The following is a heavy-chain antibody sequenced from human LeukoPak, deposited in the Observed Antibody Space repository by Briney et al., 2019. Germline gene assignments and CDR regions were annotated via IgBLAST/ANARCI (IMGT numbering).Heavy chain of an antibody. CDR3: ARSPPVVVTASAPDY. CDR2: ISYDGSNK. V-gene: IGHV3-30-3*01. CDR1: GFTFSSYA. Sequence: GRSLRLSCAASGFTFSSYAMHWVRQAPGKGLEWVAVISYDGSNKYYADSVKGRFTISRDNSKNTLYLQMNSLRAEDTAVYYCARSPPVVVTASAPDYWGQGTLVTVSS. D-gene: IGHD2-21*02. J-gene: IGHJ4*02.